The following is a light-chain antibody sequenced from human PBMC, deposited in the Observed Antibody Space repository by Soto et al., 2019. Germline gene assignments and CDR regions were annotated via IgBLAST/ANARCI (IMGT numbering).Light chain of an antibody. CDR2: DTF. Sequence: IVLTQSPASLSLSPGERATLSCRASQDISTYLAWYQQRPGQAPRLFIYDTFNRASGAPDRFSGSGSGTVFTLTITDVAPEDSALYYCQQRSSWPLTFGGGTKVDI. V-gene: IGKV3-11*01. CDR1: QDISTY. J-gene: IGKJ4*01. CDR3: QQRSSWPLT.